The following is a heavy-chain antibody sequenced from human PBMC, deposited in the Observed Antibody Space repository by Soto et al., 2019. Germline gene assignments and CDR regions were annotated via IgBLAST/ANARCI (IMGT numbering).Heavy chain of an antibody. D-gene: IGHD2-8*01. CDR3: ARSRNRKTAPNVFDY. J-gene: IGHJ4*02. CDR1: GYNFTSYW. V-gene: IGHV5-10-1*01. CDR2: IDPRDSYT. Sequence: GESQQISCNGSGYNFTSYWITWVRQKHGKGLEWMGTIDPRDSYTNYSPSFQGHVTISADKSISTAYLQWGSLKASDTAIYYCARSRNRKTAPNVFDYWGQGSLVTVSS.